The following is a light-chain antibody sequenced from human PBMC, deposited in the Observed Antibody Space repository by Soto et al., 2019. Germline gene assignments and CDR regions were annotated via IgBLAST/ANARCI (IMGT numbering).Light chain of an antibody. J-gene: IGLJ3*02. CDR2: EDT. Sequence: QSALTQPASVSRSPGQSITISCTGTSSNVGSYNLVSWYQHHPGKAPKLMIYEDTKRPSGVSNRFSGSKSGNTASLTISGLQAEDEADYYCCSNAGSNTWVFGGGTKLTVL. V-gene: IGLV2-23*01. CDR1: SSNVGSYNL. CDR3: CSNAGSNTWV.